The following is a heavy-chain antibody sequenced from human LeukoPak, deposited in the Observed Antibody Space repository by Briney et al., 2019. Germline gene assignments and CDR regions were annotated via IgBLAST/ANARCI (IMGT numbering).Heavy chain of an antibody. D-gene: IGHD3-3*01. J-gene: IGHJ4*02. Sequence: PSETLSLTCTVPGGSISSSSYYWGWLRQPPGKGLEWIGSIYYSGSTYYNPSLKSRVTISVDTSKNQFSLKLSSVTAADTAVYYCARLKDYDFWSGYWQYYFDYWGQGTLVTVSS. CDR3: ARLKDYDFWSGYWQYYFDY. CDR1: GGSISSSSYY. V-gene: IGHV4-39*01. CDR2: IYYSGST.